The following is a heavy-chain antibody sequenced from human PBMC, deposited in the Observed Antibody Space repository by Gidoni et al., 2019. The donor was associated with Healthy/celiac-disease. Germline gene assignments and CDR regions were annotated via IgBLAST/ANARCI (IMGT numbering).Heavy chain of an antibody. CDR1: GFPFADYA. D-gene: IGHD4-17*01. CDR3: AKGDYGGNIKGGRDWYFDL. J-gene: IGHJ2*01. Sequence: EVQLVESGGGLVRPGRSLCLSWAASGFPFADYAMHWVRQAPGKGLEWVSGISWNSGSIGYADSVKGRFTISRDNAKNSLYLQMNSLRADDTALYYCAKGDYGGNIKGGRDWYFDLWGRGTLVTVSS. CDR2: ISWNSGSI. V-gene: IGHV3-9*01.